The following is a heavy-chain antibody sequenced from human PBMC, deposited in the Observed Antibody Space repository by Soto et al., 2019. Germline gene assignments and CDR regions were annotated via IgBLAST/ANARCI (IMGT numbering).Heavy chain of an antibody. V-gene: IGHV4-30-4*01. J-gene: IGHJ3*02. CDR2: IYYSGSN. CDR3: SASLFVNAFDI. Sequence: QVQLQESGPGLVKPSQTLSLTCTVSGGSISSGAYYWSWIRQPPGKGLEWIGYIYYSGSNYYNPSLKRRVTISLDTSKNQFSLKLSFGTAPDAAVYFCSASLFVNAFDIWGQGTMVTVSS. CDR1: GGSISSGAYY. D-gene: IGHD3-16*01.